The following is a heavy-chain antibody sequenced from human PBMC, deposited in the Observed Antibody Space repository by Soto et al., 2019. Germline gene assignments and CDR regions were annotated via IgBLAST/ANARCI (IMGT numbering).Heavy chain of an antibody. CDR3: AYGSTPFGVVIMVFDY. D-gene: IGHD3-3*01. V-gene: IGHV1-69*13. CDR2: IIPIFGTA. J-gene: IGHJ4*02. CDR1: GYTFTSYG. Sequence: QVQLVQSGAEVKKPGASVKVSCKASGYTFTSYGISWVRQAPGQGLEWMGGIIPIFGTANYAQKFQGRVTITADESTSTAYMELSSLRSEDTAVYYCAYGSTPFGVVIMVFDYWGQGTLVTVSS.